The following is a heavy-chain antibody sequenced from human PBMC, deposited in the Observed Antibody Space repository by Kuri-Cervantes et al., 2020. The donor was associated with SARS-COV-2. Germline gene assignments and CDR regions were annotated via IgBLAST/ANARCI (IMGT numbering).Heavy chain of an antibody. V-gene: IGHV4-59*01. Sequence: GSLRLSCTVSGGPIKNYFWSWIRQPPGKGLAWIGFIYYRGSTTYNPSPKSRVTISVDTSKNQFSLELDSVTAADTAVYYCARESNYSHYYGTEVWGQGTTVTVSS. CDR1: GGPIKNYF. CDR2: IYYRGST. J-gene: IGHJ6*02. CDR3: ARESNYSHYYGTEV.